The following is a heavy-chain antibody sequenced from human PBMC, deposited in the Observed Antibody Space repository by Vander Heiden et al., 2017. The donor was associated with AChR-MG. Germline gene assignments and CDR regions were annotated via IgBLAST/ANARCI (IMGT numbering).Heavy chain of an antibody. J-gene: IGHJ3*02. Sequence: EVQLVESGGGLVQPGRSLRLSCAASGFTFEDYAMPGVRQAPGKGLEWVSGISWNSGSIGYADAVKGRFTISRDNAKNCLYLQMKSMRAEDTALYYFAKDRDYGDSDAFDIWGQGTMVTVSS. CDR2: ISWNSGSI. CDR1: GFTFEDYA. CDR3: AKDRDYGDSDAFDI. D-gene: IGHD4-17*01. V-gene: IGHV3-9*01.